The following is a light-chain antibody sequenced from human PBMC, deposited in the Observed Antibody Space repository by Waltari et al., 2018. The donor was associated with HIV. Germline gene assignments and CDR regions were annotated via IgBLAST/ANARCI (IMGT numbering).Light chain of an antibody. CDR2: RNN. Sequence: QSALTQPPSASGSPGQSVTISCTGTSSDVGAYNYVSWYQQLPGTAPKFLIYRNNQRPSGVPDRFSGSKSGTSASLAISGLRSEDEADYYCAAWDDSLRGVVFGGGTKLTVL. CDR1: SSDVGAYNY. J-gene: IGLJ2*01. V-gene: IGLV1-47*01. CDR3: AAWDDSLRGVV.